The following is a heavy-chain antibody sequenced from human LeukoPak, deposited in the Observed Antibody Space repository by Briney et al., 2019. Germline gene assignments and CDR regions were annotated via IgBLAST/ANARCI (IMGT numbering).Heavy chain of an antibody. CDR1: GGSISSYY. J-gene: IGHJ4*02. CDR3: ASYSGYEHYFDY. D-gene: IGHD5-12*01. Sequence: SETLSLTXTVSGGSISSYYWSWIRQTPGKGLEWIGYIYYSGSTNYNPSLKSRVTISVDTSKNQFSLKLSSVTAADTAVYYCASYSGYEHYFDYWGQGTLVTVSS. CDR2: IYYSGST. V-gene: IGHV4-59*01.